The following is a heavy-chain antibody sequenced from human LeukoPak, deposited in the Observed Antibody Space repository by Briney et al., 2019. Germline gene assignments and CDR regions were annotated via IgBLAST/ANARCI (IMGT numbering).Heavy chain of an antibody. V-gene: IGHV4-39*01. J-gene: IGHJ4*02. CDR1: GGSVSSSTYY. CDR2: IYYSGST. Sequence: SETLSLTCTVSGGSVSSSTYYWGWIRQPPGKGLEWIGNIYYSGSTYYNPSLKSRVTMSVDTSNNQFSLKMHSVTAADTAVYFCARLSKGRFFDYIFDYWGQGTLVTVSS. D-gene: IGHD3-9*01. CDR3: ARLSKGRFFDYIFDY.